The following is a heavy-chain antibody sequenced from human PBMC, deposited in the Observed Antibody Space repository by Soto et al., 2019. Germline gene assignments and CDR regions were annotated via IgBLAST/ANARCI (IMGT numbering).Heavy chain of an antibody. D-gene: IGHD5-18*01. CDR1: GFSLSTYA. J-gene: IGHJ6*03. V-gene: IGHV3-23*01. CDR3: ARGYPLWSPYFYYYMDV. CDR2: ISASVNTT. Sequence: EVHLLESGGGLVQPGGSLILSCAASGFSLSTYAMSWVRQAPGKGLEWVSAISASVNTTHYADSVKGRFTISRDNSRNTLYLQMNSLRAEDTAVYYCARGYPLWSPYFYYYMDVWGQGTTVTVSS.